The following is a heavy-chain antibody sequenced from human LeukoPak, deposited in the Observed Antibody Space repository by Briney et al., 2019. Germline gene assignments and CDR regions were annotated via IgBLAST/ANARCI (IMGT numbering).Heavy chain of an antibody. J-gene: IGHJ4*02. V-gene: IGHV3-7*02. Sequence: HPGGSLRLSCAASEFTFSGYWMSWFRQAPGKGLEWVATIKQDGSETDYVGSVKGRFTISRDNAKNSLYLQMNSLRIEDTAVYYWARAQWRRPDYWGQGTLVTVSS. CDR3: ARAQWRRPDY. D-gene: IGHD5-12*01. CDR1: EFTFSGYW. CDR2: IKQDGSET.